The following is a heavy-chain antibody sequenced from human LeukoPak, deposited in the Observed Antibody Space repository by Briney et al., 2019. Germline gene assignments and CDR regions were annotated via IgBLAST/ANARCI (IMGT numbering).Heavy chain of an antibody. V-gene: IGHV3-23*01. CDR1: GFTFSSSP. J-gene: IGHJ4*02. CDR2: IGLSASIT. CDR3: ARNQRTPDY. Sequence: GGSLRLSWAASGFTFSSSPMTWVRQAPGKGLEWVSSIGLSASITNYADSVKGRFTISRDNSKNTLYLQMNSLGAEDTAVYYCARNQRTPDYWGQGILVTVSS.